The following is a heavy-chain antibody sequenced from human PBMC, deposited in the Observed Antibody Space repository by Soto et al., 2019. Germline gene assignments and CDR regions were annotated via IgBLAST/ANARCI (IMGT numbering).Heavy chain of an antibody. J-gene: IGHJ4*02. CDR2: ISGSGGST. D-gene: IGHD3-22*01. V-gene: IGHV3-23*01. CDR1: GFTFSSYA. CDR3: AKRSPPDFYYYDSSGYYFDY. Sequence: GGSLRLSCAASGFTFSSYAMSWVRQAPGKGLEWVSAISGSGGSTYYADSVKGRFTISRDNSKNTLYLQMNSLRAEDTAVYYCAKRSPPDFYYYDSSGYYFDYWGQGTLVTVS.